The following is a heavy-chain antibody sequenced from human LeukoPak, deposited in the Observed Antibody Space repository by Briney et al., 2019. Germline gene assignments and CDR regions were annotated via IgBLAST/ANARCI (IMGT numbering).Heavy chain of an antibody. CDR1: GFSFSDYA. V-gene: IGHV3-30*02. J-gene: IGHJ4*02. D-gene: IGHD5-18*01. CDR2: IRYDGSNK. Sequence: GGSLRLSCAASGFSFSDYAIYWVRQTPGKGLEWVAFIRYDGSNKIYADSVKGRFTISRDNAKNSLYLQMNSLRAEDTALYYCARALRRYSYDYPSPDYWGQGTLVTVSS. CDR3: ARALRRYSYDYPSPDY.